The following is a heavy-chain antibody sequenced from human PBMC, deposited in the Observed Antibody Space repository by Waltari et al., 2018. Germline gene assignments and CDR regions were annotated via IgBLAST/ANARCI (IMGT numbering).Heavy chain of an antibody. CDR3: ARGGLGDRVGTFDY. V-gene: IGHV3-30-3*01. CDR1: GFTFSSYA. J-gene: IGHJ4*02. CDR2: ISYDGSNK. D-gene: IGHD3-16*01. Sequence: QVQLVESGGGVVQPGRSLRLSCAASGFTFSSYAIHWVRQPPGKGLEWVAVISYDGSNKYYADSVKGRFTISRDNSKNTLYLQMNSLRAEDTAVYYCARGGLGDRVGTFDYWGQGTLVTVSS.